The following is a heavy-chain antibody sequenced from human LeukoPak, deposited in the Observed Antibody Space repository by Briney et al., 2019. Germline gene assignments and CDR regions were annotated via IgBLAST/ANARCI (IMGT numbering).Heavy chain of an antibody. Sequence: SETLSLTCAVSPSSMDSGLYYWTWIRQPAGKGLEWIGRISNNGGTAYNPSLRSRVTITIDTSNNHLSLKLTSVTAADTALYYCARETKDIYSPSWGLYDTYYYIDAWGKGTTVTVSS. CDR1: PSSMDSGLYY. CDR2: ISNNGGT. V-gene: IGHV4-61*02. J-gene: IGHJ6*03. D-gene: IGHD5/OR15-5a*01. CDR3: ARETKDIYSPSWGLYDTYYYIDA.